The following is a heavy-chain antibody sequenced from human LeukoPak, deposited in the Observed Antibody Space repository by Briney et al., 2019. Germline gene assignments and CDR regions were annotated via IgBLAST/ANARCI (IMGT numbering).Heavy chain of an antibody. V-gene: IGHV1-2*02. CDR3: ARDSQPYYYDSSGCDY. CDR2: INPNSGGT. D-gene: IGHD3-22*01. J-gene: IGHJ4*02. Sequence: ASVKVSCKASGYTFTGYCMHWVRQAPGQGLEWMGWINPNSGGTNYAQKFQGRVTMTRDTSISTAYMELSRLRSDDTAVYYCARDSQPYYYDSSGCDYWGQGTLVTVSS. CDR1: GYTFTGYC.